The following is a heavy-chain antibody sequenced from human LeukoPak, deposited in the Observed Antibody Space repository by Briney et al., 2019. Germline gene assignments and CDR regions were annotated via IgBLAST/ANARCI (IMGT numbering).Heavy chain of an antibody. CDR3: AKGGHSVIVVKIDY. CDR1: GFTFSSYA. Sequence: PGGPLRLSCAASGFTFSSYAMSWVRQAPGKGLEWVSAISGSGGSTYYADSVKGRFTISRDNSKNPLNLQMNSLRAEDTAVYYCAKGGHSVIVVKIDYWGQGTLVTVSS. CDR2: ISGSGGST. D-gene: IGHD3-22*01. J-gene: IGHJ4*02. V-gene: IGHV3-23*01.